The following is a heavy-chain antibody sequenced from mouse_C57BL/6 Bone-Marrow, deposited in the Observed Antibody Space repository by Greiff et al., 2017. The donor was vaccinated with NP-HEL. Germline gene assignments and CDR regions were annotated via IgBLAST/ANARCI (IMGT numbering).Heavy chain of an antibody. V-gene: IGHV5-17*01. CDR1: GFTFSDYG. CDR3: ARCDDVYYEYYYAMYY. J-gene: IGHJ4*01. CDR2: ISSGSSTI. Sequence: EVMLVESGGGLVKPGGSLKLSCAASGFTFSDYGMHWVRQAPEKGLEWVAYISSGSSTIYYADTVKGRFTISRDNAKNTMFLQMTSLRSEDTPMYYCARCDDVYYEYYYAMYYRGQGNSVPVSS. D-gene: IGHD2-3*01.